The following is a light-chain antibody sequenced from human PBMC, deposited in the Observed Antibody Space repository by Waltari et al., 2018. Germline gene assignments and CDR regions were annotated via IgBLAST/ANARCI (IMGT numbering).Light chain of an antibody. CDR2: GAS. V-gene: IGKV3-20*01. CDR1: QSVSSY. Sequence: VILTKSPATLSLSPGESATPSCRASQSVSSYLAWYQQKPGQAPRLLINGASNRATGIPDRFSGSGFGTEFTLTISSLEPEDFAVYYCQKYDNSPHSFGQGTKVEIK. J-gene: IGKJ2*03. CDR3: QKYDNSPHS.